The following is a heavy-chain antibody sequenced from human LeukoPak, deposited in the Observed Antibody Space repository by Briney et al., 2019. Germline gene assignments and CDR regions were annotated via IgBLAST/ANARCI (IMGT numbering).Heavy chain of an antibody. CDR3: ARGYCSSTSCYIGAIDY. CDR2: IYYSGST. J-gene: IGHJ4*02. V-gene: IGHV4-39*01. D-gene: IGHD2-2*02. Sequence: SETLSLTCTVSGGSISSSSYYWGWIRQPPGKGLEWIGSIYYSGSTYYNPSPKSRVTISVDTSKNQFSLKLSSVTAADTAVYYCARGYCSSTSCYIGAIDYWGQGTLVTVSS. CDR1: GGSISSSSYY.